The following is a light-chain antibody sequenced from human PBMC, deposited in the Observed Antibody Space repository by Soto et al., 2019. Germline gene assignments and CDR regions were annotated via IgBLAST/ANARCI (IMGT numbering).Light chain of an antibody. CDR3: QQSYLTPRT. CDR2: GAS. CDR1: QRISCC. Sequence: IQMTQSPSSLSASVGDRVTITCRASQRISCCLNWYQQKVGRAPTLLIDGASSLQTGVPSRFSGSGSDKDFTLTISSVQPEDVATYYCQQSYLTPRTFGQGTKLEIK. V-gene: IGKV1-39*01. J-gene: IGKJ2*01.